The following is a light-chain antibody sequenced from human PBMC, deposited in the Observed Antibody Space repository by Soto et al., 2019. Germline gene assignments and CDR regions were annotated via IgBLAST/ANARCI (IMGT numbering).Light chain of an antibody. CDR2: AAS. Sequence: DIQMTQSPSSVSASVGDRVTITCRASQYISSWLAWYQQKPGKAPQLLIYAASSLQSGDPSRFSGSGSGTDFTLTISSLQPEDFATYYCLQSNSFPHTFGQGTKLEIK. CDR3: LQSNSFPHT. V-gene: IGKV1-12*01. CDR1: QYISSW. J-gene: IGKJ2*01.